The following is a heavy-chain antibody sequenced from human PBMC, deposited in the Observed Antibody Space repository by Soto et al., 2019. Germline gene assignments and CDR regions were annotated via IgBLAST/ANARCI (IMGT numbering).Heavy chain of an antibody. CDR3: ARSGDNYKLLDY. Sequence: GGSLRLSCEASGFTFSDYYMSWIRQAPGKGLEWIAYRSKSGTFTKYADSVKGRFSISRGNAKNSLYLQINNLSGEDTATYFCARSGDNYKLLDYWGQGTPVTVSS. CDR2: RSKSGTFT. CDR1: GFTFSDYY. V-gene: IGHV3-11*06. D-gene: IGHD1-1*01. J-gene: IGHJ4*02.